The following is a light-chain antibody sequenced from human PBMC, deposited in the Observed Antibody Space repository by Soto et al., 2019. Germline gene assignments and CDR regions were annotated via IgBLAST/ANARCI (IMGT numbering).Light chain of an antibody. CDR2: GAS. Sequence: DIQMTQSPSSLSASVGDRVTITCRASQSISSYLNWYQQIPGKGPKLLIYGASKLQSGVPSRFSGSGSGTDFTLTISSLQPEDFATYYCQQSYSIPLTFGGGTNVEIK. V-gene: IGKV1-39*01. J-gene: IGKJ4*01. CDR3: QQSYSIPLT. CDR1: QSISSY.